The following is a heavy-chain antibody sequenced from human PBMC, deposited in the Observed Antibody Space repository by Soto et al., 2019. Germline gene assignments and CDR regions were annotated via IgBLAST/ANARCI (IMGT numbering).Heavy chain of an antibody. J-gene: IGHJ4*02. CDR3: TRGEVVALGY. CDR2: IYHSGST. V-gene: IGHV4-30-2*01. CDR1: GGSISRDGYS. Sequence: QLQLQESGSGLVTPSQTLSLTCAVSGGSISRDGYSWSWIRQPPGKGLEWIGYIYHSGSTYYNPYCKSRVTILVERPKNQFSPNLSSVTAADTAVYYCTRGEVVALGYWGQGTLFTASS. D-gene: IGHD5-12*01.